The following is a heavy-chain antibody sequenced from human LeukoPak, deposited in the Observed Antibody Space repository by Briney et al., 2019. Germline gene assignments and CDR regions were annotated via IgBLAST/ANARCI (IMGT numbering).Heavy chain of an antibody. CDR3: AKRGVVIRVVLVGFHKEAYYFDS. D-gene: IGHD3-10*01. J-gene: IGHJ4*02. CDR1: GITLSNYG. V-gene: IGHV3-23*01. Sequence: PGGSLRLSCAVFGITLSNYGVSWVRQAPGKGLEWVAGISGSGGRTNYADSVKGRFTISRDNPKNTLYLQMNSLRAEDTAVYFCAKRGVVIRVVLVGFHKEAYYFDSWGQGALVTVSS. CDR2: ISGSGGRT.